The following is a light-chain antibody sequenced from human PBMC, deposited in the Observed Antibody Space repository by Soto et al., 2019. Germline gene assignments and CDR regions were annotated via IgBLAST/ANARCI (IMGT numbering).Light chain of an antibody. CDR1: QNIVIW. J-gene: IGKJ2*01. V-gene: IGKV1-5*03. CDR2: KSS. Sequence: DIQMTQSPSTLSASVGDRVSITCRASQNIVIWLAWYQQKPGKAPKLLIYKSSSLESGVPSRFSVSGSGTEFTVTISSLQPDDFATYYRQQCNSYPYTFGQGTKVDIK. CDR3: QQCNSYPYT.